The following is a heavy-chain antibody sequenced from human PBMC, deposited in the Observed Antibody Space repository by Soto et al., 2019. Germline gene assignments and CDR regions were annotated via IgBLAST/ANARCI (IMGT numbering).Heavy chain of an antibody. CDR2: MNPNSGHT. CDR1: GYTFTIHD. J-gene: IGHJ5*02. D-gene: IGHD3-16*01. CDR3: ASDMSTT. V-gene: IGHV1-8*01. Sequence: QVQLVQSGAEVKKPGASVKVSCKASGYTFTIHDINWMRQTTGQGLEWMGWMNPNSGHTNYAQKFQGRVTMTRDTSISTAYMELTNLRSEDTAIYYCASDMSTTWGQGTLVTVSS.